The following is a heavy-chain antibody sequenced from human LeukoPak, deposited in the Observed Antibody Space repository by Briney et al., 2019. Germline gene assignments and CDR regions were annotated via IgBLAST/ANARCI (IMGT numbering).Heavy chain of an antibody. CDR1: GFTFSSYA. CDR3: ARGTVAESYYYYGMDV. V-gene: IGHV3-30-3*01. Sequence: GGSLRLSCAASGFTFSSYAMSWVRQAPGKGLEWVAVISYDGSNKYYADSVKGRFTISRDNSKNTLYLQMNSLRAEDTAVYYCARGTVAESYYYYGMDVWGQGTTVTVSS. CDR2: ISYDGSNK. D-gene: IGHD6-19*01. J-gene: IGHJ6*02.